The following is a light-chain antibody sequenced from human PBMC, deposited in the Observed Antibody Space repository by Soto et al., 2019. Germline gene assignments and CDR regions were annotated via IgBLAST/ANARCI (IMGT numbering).Light chain of an antibody. CDR1: QSVLYSSNNKNY. CDR2: WAS. CDR3: QQYYSTPLT. Sequence: DIVMTQSPDSLAVSLGERATINCKSSQSVLYSSNNKNYLAWYQQKPGQPPKLLIYWASTRESGVPERFSGSGTKTDFTLTISSLQAEDVAVYYCQQYYSTPLTFGGGTKVEIK. J-gene: IGKJ4*01. V-gene: IGKV4-1*01.